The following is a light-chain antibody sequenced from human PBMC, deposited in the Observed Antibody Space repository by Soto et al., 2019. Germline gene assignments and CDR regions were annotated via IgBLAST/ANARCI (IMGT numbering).Light chain of an antibody. Sequence: QSVQTQPASVSGSPGQSITISCTGTSSDVGSYKLVSWYQQYPGKAPKLIIYTDNKRPPGVSNRFSGSRSSNTASLTLSGLQPEDEADYYCCSYGGSTTYVFGTGTKVTVL. CDR1: SSDVGSYKL. V-gene: IGLV2-23*01. CDR2: TDN. CDR3: CSYGGSTTYV. J-gene: IGLJ1*01.